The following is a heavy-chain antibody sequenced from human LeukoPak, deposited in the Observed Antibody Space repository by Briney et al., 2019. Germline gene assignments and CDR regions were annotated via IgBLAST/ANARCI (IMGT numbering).Heavy chain of an antibody. CDR1: GGSISSCTYY. V-gene: IGHV4-61*02. D-gene: IGHD4-23*01. CDR3: ARDVDYGGNFDY. CDR2: FYTRGTT. Sequence: SQTLSLTCTASGGSISSCTYYWSWIRQPAGKGLGWIGRFYTRGTTNYNPSLKSRVTISLDTSKNTFSLRLSSVTAADTAVYYCARDVDYGGNFDYWGQGTLVTVSS. J-gene: IGHJ4*02.